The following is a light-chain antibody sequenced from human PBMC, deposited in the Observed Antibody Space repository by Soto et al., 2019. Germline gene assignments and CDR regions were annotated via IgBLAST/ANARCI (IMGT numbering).Light chain of an antibody. J-gene: IGKJ1*01. Sequence: EIVLTQSQGTLSLSPGESATLSCRASQSVRNRYLAWYQQQPGQAPRLLIYGASSRATGIPDRFSGSGCGTDFTLPISRLQPEDFAVYDGQQYGSSPPWTFGQGTKVDIK. CDR1: QSVRNRY. V-gene: IGKV3-20*01. CDR3: QQYGSSPPWT. CDR2: GAS.